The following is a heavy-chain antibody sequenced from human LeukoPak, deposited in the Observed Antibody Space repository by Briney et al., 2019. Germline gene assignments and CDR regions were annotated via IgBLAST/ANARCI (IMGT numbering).Heavy chain of an antibody. D-gene: IGHD6-19*01. V-gene: IGHV3-74*01. CDR2: IKTDGSTT. CDR1: RFTFSSYW. J-gene: IGHJ4*02. CDR3: ARALYNHGWFPDYFDS. Sequence: GGSLRLSCAASRFTFSSYWMHWVRQAPGKGLVWVSRIKTDGSTTSYADSVKDRFTISRDNAKNTMYLQMDSLRAEDTAVYYCARALYNHGWFPDYFDSWGQGTLVTVSS.